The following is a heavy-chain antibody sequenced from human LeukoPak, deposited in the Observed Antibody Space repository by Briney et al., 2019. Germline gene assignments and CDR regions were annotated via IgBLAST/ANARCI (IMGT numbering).Heavy chain of an antibody. D-gene: IGHD3-16*01. J-gene: IGHJ3*02. CDR1: GFTFSSYT. V-gene: IGHV3-21*01. Sequence: GGSLRLSCAASGFTFSSYTIDWVRQAPGKGLEWVSSISSSSSYIYYADSVKGRFTISRDNAKSSLSLQMNSLRAEDTAVYYCARESGGAFDIWGQGTMVTVSS. CDR3: ARESGGAFDI. CDR2: ISSSSSYI.